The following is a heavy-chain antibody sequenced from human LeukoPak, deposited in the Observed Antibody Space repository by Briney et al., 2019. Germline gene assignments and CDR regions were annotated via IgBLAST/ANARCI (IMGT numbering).Heavy chain of an antibody. Sequence: GGSLRLSCAASGFTFSSYEMNWVRQAPGKGLEWVSYISSSGSTIYYADSVKGRFTISRDNAKNSLYLQMNSLRAEDTAVYYCAGYCSSTSCYRRAYYYYYMDVWGKGTTVTVSS. J-gene: IGHJ6*03. CDR2: ISSSGSTI. CDR1: GFTFSSYE. D-gene: IGHD2-2*01. V-gene: IGHV3-48*03. CDR3: AGYCSSTSCYRRAYYYYYMDV.